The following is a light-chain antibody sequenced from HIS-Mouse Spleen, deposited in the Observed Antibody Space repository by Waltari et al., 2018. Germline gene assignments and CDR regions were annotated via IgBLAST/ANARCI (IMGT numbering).Light chain of an antibody. Sequence: QSALTQPASVSRSPGQSITISCTGTSSDVGGYNYVSWYQQPPGKAPKLMIYDVSNRPSGVSNRFSGSKSGNTASLTISGLQAEDEADYYCSSYTSSSFNVVFGGGTKLTVL. CDR2: DVS. CDR1: SSDVGGYNY. V-gene: IGLV2-14*03. CDR3: SSYTSSSFNVV. J-gene: IGLJ2*01.